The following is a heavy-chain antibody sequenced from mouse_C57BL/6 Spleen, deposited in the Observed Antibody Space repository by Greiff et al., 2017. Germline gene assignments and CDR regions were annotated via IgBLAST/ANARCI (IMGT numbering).Heavy chain of an antibody. CDR2: IYPGSGST. Sequence: VQLQQPGAELVKPGASVKMSCKASGYTFTSYWITWVKQRPGQGLAWIGDIYPGSGSTNYNEKFKSKATLTVDTSSSTAYMQLSSLTSEDSAVYYCARRIYYDYDPFAYWGQGTLVTVSA. D-gene: IGHD2-4*01. J-gene: IGHJ3*01. CDR3: ARRIYYDYDPFAY. CDR1: GYTFTSYW. V-gene: IGHV1-55*01.